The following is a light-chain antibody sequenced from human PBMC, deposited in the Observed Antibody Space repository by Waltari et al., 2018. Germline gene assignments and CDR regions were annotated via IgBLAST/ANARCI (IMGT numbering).Light chain of an antibody. CDR2: DAS. CDR3: QQYDRYPWT. J-gene: IGKJ1*01. Sequence: DIQMTQSPSSLSASVGDRVTITCQASQDISNYINWYQQKPGKAPKLLIYDASNLETGVPSRFSGSGSGTEFTLVISSLQPEDFASYHCQQYDRYPWTFGLGTEVEIK. V-gene: IGKV1-33*01. CDR1: QDISNY.